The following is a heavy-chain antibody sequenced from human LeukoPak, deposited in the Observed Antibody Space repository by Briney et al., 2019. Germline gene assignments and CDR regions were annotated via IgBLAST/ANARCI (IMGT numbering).Heavy chain of an antibody. D-gene: IGHD6-13*01. J-gene: IGHJ4*02. Sequence: SVKVSCKASGGTFSSYAISWVRQAPGQGLEWMGRIIPILGIANYAQKFQGRVTITADKSTSTAYMELSSLRSDDTAVYYCARDDSNSSYWGQGTLVTVSS. CDR3: ARDDSNSSY. CDR2: IIPILGIA. CDR1: GGTFSSYA. V-gene: IGHV1-69*04.